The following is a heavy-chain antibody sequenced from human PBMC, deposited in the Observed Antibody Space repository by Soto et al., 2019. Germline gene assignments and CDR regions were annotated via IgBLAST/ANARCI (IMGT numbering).Heavy chain of an antibody. CDR2: INPRSGST. J-gene: IGHJ1*01. CDR1: GYIFTNND. CDR3: ARGPISSIGQY. V-gene: IGHV1-8*01. D-gene: IGHD6-13*01. Sequence: ASVKVSCKASGYIFTNNDVSWVRQATGQGLEWMGRINPRSGSTRYAQNFQGRVTMTRDTPTSTVYMELSSLTFEDTAVYSCARGPISSIGQYWGQGTQVTVS.